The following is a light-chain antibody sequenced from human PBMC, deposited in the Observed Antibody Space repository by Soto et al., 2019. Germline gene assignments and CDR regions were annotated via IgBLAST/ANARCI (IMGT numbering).Light chain of an antibody. CDR1: ISDVGGYNY. Sequence: QSALTQPPSASGSPGQTVTISCTGTISDVGGYNYVSWYQQHPGKAPKLMIYEVSNRPSGVSNRFSGSKSGNTASLTISGLQAEDEADYYCSSYTSSSTLVVFGGGTKLTVL. CDR2: EVS. J-gene: IGLJ2*01. V-gene: IGLV2-14*01. CDR3: SSYTSSSTLVV.